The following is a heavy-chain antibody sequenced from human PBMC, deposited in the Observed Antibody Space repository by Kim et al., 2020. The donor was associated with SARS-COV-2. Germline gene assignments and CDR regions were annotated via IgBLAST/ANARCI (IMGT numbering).Heavy chain of an antibody. CDR3: ARFDGYGMDV. J-gene: IGHJ6*02. Sequence: YIYYAASAKGRFTISRDNDKSSLFLQMNSLRVEDTGVYYCARFDGYGMDVWGQGTTVTVSS. V-gene: IGHV3-21*01. CDR2: YI. D-gene: IGHD3-9*01.